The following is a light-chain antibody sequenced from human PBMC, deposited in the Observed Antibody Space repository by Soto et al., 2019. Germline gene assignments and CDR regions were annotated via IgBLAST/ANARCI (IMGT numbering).Light chain of an antibody. CDR2: DVS. V-gene: IGLV2-14*03. CDR1: SSDVGGYNY. CDR3: SSYTRSSSLV. Sequence: QSVLTQPASVSGSPGQSITISCPGTSSDVGGYNYVSWYQQHPGKAPKLMIYDVSNRPSGVSNRISGSKSGNTASLTIAGLQGDDEADYYCSSYTRSSSLVFGTGTKLTVL. J-gene: IGLJ1*01.